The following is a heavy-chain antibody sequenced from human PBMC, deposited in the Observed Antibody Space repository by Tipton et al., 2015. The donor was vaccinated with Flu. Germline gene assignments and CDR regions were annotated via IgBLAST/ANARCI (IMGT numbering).Heavy chain of an antibody. CDR1: GPTFSDSW. V-gene: IGHV3-74*03. CDR3: ATDWHFCLDV. CDR2: INNDGSDT. J-gene: IGHJ6*02. Sequence: SLRLSCAYSGPTFSDSWMHWVRQVPGKGLVWVARINNDGSDTKYADSAKGRFTISRDNAKNMLFLQMKSLRAEDTAVYYYATDWHFCLDVWGQGTTVTVSS.